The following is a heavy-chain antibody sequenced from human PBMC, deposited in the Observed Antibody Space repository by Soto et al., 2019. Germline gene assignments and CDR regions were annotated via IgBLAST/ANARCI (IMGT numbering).Heavy chain of an antibody. CDR3: ARDLYCSGGSCYLDNYYFDY. D-gene: IGHD2-15*01. CDR1: GFTFSSYW. CDR2: IKQDGSEK. J-gene: IGHJ4*02. Sequence: GGSLRLSCAASGFTFSSYWMSWVRQAPGKGLEWVANIKQDGSEKYYVDSVKGRFTISRDNAKNSLYLQMNSLRAEDTAVYYCARDLYCSGGSCYLDNYYFDYWGQGTLVTVSS. V-gene: IGHV3-7*01.